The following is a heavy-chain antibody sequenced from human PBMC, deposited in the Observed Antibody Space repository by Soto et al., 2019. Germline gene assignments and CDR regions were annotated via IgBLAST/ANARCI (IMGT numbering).Heavy chain of an antibody. J-gene: IGHJ4*02. V-gene: IGHV3-64*01. CDR1: GFTFSSYA. CDR3: ARARSERGGFCSVFDS. D-gene: IGHD2-15*01. CDR2: ISGNGGNT. Sequence: EVQLVESGGGLVQPGGSLRLSCAASGFTFSSYAMHCVRQAPGKGLEFVSAISGNGGNTHYATSVRGRFTISRATSTISLYLRMGGLRGDGMAVYYCARARSERGGFCSVFDSWGQGRLVTVS.